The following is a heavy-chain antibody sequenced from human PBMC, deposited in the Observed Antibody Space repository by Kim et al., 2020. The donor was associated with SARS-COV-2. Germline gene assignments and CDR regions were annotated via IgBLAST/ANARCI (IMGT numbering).Heavy chain of an antibody. Sequence: SVKVSCKASGGTFSSYAISWVRQAPGQGLEWMGRIIPILGIANYAQKFQGRVTITADKSTSTAYKELSSLRSEDTAVYYCARVGARVVTAIDIWGQGTMVTVSS. CDR3: ARVGARVVTAIDI. CDR1: GGTFSSYA. CDR2: IIPILGIA. V-gene: IGHV1-69*04. J-gene: IGHJ3*02. D-gene: IGHD2-21*02.